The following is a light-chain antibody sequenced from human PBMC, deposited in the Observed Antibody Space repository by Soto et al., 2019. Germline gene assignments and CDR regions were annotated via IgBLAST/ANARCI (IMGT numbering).Light chain of an antibody. CDR2: GTS. Sequence: IVLTQSPCTLSLSPGERATLSCRASQSVSSSYLVWYQQRPGQPPRLLIYGTSTRAAGISDRFSGSGSGTDFTLTINRLEPGDSAVYYCQQYGTSALTFGGGTKVEIK. V-gene: IGKV3-20*01. CDR3: QQYGTSALT. J-gene: IGKJ4*01. CDR1: QSVSSSY.